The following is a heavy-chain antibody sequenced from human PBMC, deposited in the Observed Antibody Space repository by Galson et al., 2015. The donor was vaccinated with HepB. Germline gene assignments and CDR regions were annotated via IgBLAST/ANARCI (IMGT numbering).Heavy chain of an antibody. CDR1: GYTFTSYV. CDR3: ARGGTGSDY. D-gene: IGHD6-19*01. Sequence: SVKVSCKAPGYTFTSYVISWVRQAPGQGLEWLGRISGYNGHTNYAQNLQNKVTMTTDTSTSTAYLELRRLKSDDTAIYYCARGGTGSDYWGQGTLVTVSS. V-gene: IGHV1-18*04. J-gene: IGHJ4*02. CDR2: ISGYNGHT.